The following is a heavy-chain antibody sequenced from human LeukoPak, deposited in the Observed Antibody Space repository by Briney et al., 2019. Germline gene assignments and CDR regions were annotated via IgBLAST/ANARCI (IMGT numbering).Heavy chain of an antibody. D-gene: IGHD6-19*01. Sequence: GGSLRLSCAASGFTFSNYAMDWVRQAPGKGLEWVSDISGSGGSTYYADSVKGRFTTSRDNSKNTLYLQMNSLRAEDTAVYYCAIRTYTSGWYYFNYWGQGTLVTVSS. CDR2: ISGSGGST. J-gene: IGHJ4*02. CDR1: GFTFSNYA. V-gene: IGHV3-23*01. CDR3: AIRTYTSGWYYFNY.